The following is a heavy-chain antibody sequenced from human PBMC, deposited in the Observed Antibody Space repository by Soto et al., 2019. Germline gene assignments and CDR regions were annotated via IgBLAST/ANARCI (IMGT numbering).Heavy chain of an antibody. CDR1: GFTFSSYS. D-gene: IGHD2-15*01. J-gene: IGHJ5*02. CDR2: ISSSSTYI. CDR3: AVIGVVAATRWFDP. Sequence: EVQLVESGGGLVKPGGSLRLSCAASGFTFSSYSMNWVRQAPGKGLEWVSSISSSSTYIYYADSVKGRFSISRDNAKNTLYLQQNSLRDEETASYYCAVIGVVAATRWFDPWGQGTLVTVSS. V-gene: IGHV3-21*01.